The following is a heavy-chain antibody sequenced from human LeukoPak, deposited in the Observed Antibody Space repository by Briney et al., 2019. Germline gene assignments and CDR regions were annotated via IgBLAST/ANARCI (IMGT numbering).Heavy chain of an antibody. CDR3: ARLIRGGATYYYYMDV. J-gene: IGHJ6*03. Sequence: ASVKVSCKASGYTFTGYYMHWVRQAPGQGLEWMGWINPNSGGTNYAQKLQGRVTMTTDTSTSTAYMELRSLRSDDTAVYYCARLIRGGATYYYYMDVWGKGTTVTVSS. V-gene: IGHV1-2*02. CDR2: INPNSGGT. CDR1: GYTFTGYY. D-gene: IGHD1-26*01.